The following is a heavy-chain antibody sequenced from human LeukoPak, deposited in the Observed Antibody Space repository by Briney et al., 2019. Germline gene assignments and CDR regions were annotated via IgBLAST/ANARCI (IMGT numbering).Heavy chain of an antibody. CDR2: ISYDGSNK. CDR3: AREDCSSTSCYGFDY. CDR1: GFTFSSYA. D-gene: IGHD2-2*01. V-gene: IGHV3-30*04. Sequence: GGSLRLSCAASGFTFSSYAMHWVRQAPGKGLEWVAVISYDGSNKYYADSVKGRFTTSRDNSKNTLYLQMNSLRAEDTAVYYCAREDCSSTSCYGFDYWGQGTLVTVSS. J-gene: IGHJ4*02.